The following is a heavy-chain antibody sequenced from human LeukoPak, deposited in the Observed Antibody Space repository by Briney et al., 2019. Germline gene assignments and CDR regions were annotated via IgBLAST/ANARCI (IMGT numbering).Heavy chain of an antibody. J-gene: IGHJ4*02. D-gene: IGHD4-17*01. Sequence: GGSLRLSCAASGFTFSNYWMRWVRQAPGKGLEGVANIKQDGSEKYYVDSVKGRFSISRDNAKNSLYLQMNSLRAEDTAVYYCARDSRYGAYWGQGTLVTVSS. V-gene: IGHV3-7*01. CDR3: ARDSRYGAY. CDR2: IKQDGSEK. CDR1: GFTFSNYW.